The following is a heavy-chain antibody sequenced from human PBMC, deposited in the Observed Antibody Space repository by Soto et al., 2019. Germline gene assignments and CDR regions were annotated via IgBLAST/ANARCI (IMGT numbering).Heavy chain of an antibody. D-gene: IGHD3-10*01. Sequence: QVQLVQSGAEVKKPGSSVKVSCKASGGTFSSYAISWVRQAPGQGLEWMGGIIPIFGTANYAQKFQGRVTITADESTSTAYMELSSLRSEDTAVYYCARCSWYYDSGSYLSYSWFDPWGQGTLVTVSS. CDR2: IIPIFGTA. CDR1: GGTFSSYA. J-gene: IGHJ5*02. CDR3: ARCSWYYDSGSYLSYSWFDP. V-gene: IGHV1-69*01.